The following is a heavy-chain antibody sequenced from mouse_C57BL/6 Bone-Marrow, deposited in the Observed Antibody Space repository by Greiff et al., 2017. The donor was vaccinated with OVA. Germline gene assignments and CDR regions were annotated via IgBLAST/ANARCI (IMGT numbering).Heavy chain of an antibody. V-gene: IGHV10-3*01. D-gene: IGHD1-1*01. J-gene: IGHJ4*01. CDR3: VREGITTVVATDYAMDY. Sequence: EVKVVESGGGLVQPKGSLKLSCAASGFTFNTYAMHWVRQAPGKGLEWVARIRSKSSNYATYYADSVKDRFTISRDDSQSMLYLQMNNLKTEDTAMYYCVREGITTVVATDYAMDYWGQGTSVTVSS. CDR1: GFTFNTYA. CDR2: IRSKSSNYAT.